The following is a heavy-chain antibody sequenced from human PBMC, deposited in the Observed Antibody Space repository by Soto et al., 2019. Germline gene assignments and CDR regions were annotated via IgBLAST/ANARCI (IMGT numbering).Heavy chain of an antibody. CDR3: AKDLTRQPAYWLDP. V-gene: IGHV1-2*02. D-gene: IGHD3-16*01. Sequence: QVQLVQSGAAVKKPGASVKVSCKASGFSFTGYYIHWLRQAPGQGLEWMGWINAHSGGTEYAQKFQGRVTLTRDTSITTAYLTLPSLTSDDTALYYCAKDLTRQPAYWLDPWGQGTQVTVSS. CDR1: GFSFTGYY. CDR2: INAHSGGT. J-gene: IGHJ5*02.